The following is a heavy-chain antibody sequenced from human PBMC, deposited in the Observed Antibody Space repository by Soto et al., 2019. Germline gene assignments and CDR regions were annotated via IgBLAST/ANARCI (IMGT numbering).Heavy chain of an antibody. CDR3: ARGGALSTSWYWGDGLDS. V-gene: IGHV1-69*06. CDR1: GYSFSSHA. Sequence: QVQLEQSGSEVKKSGSSVKVSCTASGYSFSSHAITWVRQAPGQGLEWMGGIIPVFGTPSYAQKFQGRVTISADKSTNTAYLELRSLRSEHTAVYYCARGGALSTSWYWGDGLDSWGQGTQVTVSS. CDR2: IIPVFGTP. D-gene: IGHD6-13*01. J-gene: IGHJ4*02.